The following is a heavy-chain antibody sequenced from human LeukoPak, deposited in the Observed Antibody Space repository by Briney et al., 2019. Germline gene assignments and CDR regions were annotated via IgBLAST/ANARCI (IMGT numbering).Heavy chain of an antibody. V-gene: IGHV3-15*07. J-gene: IGHJ4*02. CDR2: IKSKTDGGTT. D-gene: IGHD3-22*01. CDR3: STTYYYDSSEGY. Sequence: GGSLRLSCAASGFTFSNAWMNWVRQAPGKGLEWVGRIKSKTDGGTTDYAAPVRGRFTISRDDSKNTLYLQMNSLKTEDTAVYYCSTTYYYDSSEGYWGQGTLVTVSS. CDR1: GFTFSNAW.